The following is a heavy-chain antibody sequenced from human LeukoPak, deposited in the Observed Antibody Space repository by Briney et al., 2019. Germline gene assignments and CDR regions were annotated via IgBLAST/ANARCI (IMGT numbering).Heavy chain of an antibody. D-gene: IGHD6-19*01. CDR3: ARGDSSGWELTYFDY. V-gene: IGHV4-39*07. Sequence: SETLSLTCTVSGGSISSSSYYWGWIRQPPGKGLEWIGSIYYSGSTFYNPSLKSRVTISVDTSKNQFSLKLSSVTAADTAVYYCARGDSSGWELTYFDYWGQGTLVTVSS. J-gene: IGHJ4*02. CDR1: GGSISSSSYY. CDR2: IYYSGST.